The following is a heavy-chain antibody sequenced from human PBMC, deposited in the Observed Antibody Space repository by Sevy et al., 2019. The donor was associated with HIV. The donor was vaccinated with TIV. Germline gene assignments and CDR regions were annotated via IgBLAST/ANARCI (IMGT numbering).Heavy chain of an antibody. V-gene: IGHV4-34*01. CDR2: INESGIT. CDR1: DGSFSGYY. CDR3: ARSPPVVVVPGAPSWFDP. D-gene: IGHD2-2*01. J-gene: IGHJ5*02. Sequence: SETLSLTCAVHDGSFSGYYWNWIRQLPGKGLEWIGEINESGITNYNPSLKSRVTLSVDTSKKEFSLKLNPVTTADTAVYFCARSPPVVVVPGAPSWFDPWGQGTLVTVSS.